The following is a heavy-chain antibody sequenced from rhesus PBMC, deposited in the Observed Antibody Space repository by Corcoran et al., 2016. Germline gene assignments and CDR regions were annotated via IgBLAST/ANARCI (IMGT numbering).Heavy chain of an antibody. Sequence: QVQLQESVPGLVKPSETLSLTCAVSGYSISSGYGWGWIRQPPRKGLEWIGQIYGGSGSTYYNPSLKSRVTVSKDTSKNQFSLKLSSVTAADAAVYYCARVRIAAGLYFDYWGQGVLVTVSS. D-gene: IGHD6-13*01. J-gene: IGHJ4*01. CDR3: ARVRIAAGLYFDY. V-gene: IGHV4-127*01. CDR2: IYGGSGST. CDR1: GYSISSGYG.